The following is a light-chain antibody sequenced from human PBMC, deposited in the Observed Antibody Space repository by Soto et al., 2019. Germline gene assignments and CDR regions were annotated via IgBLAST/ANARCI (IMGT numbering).Light chain of an antibody. Sequence: VLTQSPGTLSLSPGQRATLSCRASHTIGNNFLAWYQKKPGQAPRLLIYGASIRATGVPERFSGSGSGGDFTLTINRLEPEDYEVYYCQQYGSSPATFGQGTKV. V-gene: IGKV3-20*01. CDR2: GAS. CDR3: QQYGSSPAT. J-gene: IGKJ1*01. CDR1: HTIGNNF.